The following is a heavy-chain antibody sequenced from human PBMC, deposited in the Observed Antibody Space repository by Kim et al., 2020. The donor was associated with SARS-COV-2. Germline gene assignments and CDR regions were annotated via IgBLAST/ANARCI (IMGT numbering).Heavy chain of an antibody. CDR1: GYIFGSYG. Sequence: GGSLRLSCAASGYIFGSYGIHWVRQAPGKGLEWVAVIWHDGSQKYYADSVKGRFTISRDNRKNTVYLEMNSLRAEDTAVYYCARDPRLGYFGSGNYYYGMDVGGQGTTVTVS. CDR3: ARDPRLGYFGSGNYYYGMDV. D-gene: IGHD3-10*01. V-gene: IGHV3-33*08. J-gene: IGHJ6*02. CDR2: IWHDGSQK.